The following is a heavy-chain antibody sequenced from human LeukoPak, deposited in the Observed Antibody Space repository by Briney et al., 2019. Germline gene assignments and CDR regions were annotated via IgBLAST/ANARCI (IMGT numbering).Heavy chain of an antibody. CDR3: ARDQQLWLLGY. V-gene: IGHV3-48*03. CDR1: GFTFSSYE. J-gene: IGHJ4*02. Sequence: GGSLRLSCAASGFTFSSYEMNWVRQAPGKGLEWVSYISSSGSTIYYADSVKGRFTISRDNAKNSLYLQMNSLRAEDTAVNYCARDQQLWLLGYWGQGTLVTVSS. CDR2: ISSSGSTI. D-gene: IGHD5-18*01.